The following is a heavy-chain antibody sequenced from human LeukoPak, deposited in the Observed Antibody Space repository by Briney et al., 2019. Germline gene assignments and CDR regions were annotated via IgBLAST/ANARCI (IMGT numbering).Heavy chain of an antibody. CDR3: ARDALGYCSGGSCSD. J-gene: IGHJ4*02. CDR1: GGSISSGGYS. V-gene: IGHV4-30-2*05. D-gene: IGHD2-15*01. CDR2: IYHSGST. Sequence: SETLSLTCAVSGGSISSGGYSWSWIRQPPGKGLEWIGYIYHSGSTYYNPSLKSRVTISVDTSKNQFSLKLSSVTAADTAVYYCARDALGYCSGGSCSDWGQGTLVTVSS.